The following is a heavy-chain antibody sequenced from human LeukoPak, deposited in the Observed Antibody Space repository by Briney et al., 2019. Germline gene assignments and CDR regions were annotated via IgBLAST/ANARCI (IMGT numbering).Heavy chain of an antibody. CDR2: IKPNSGGT. CDR1: GYTFTGCY. CDR3: ARRSGSGLIDY. V-gene: IGHV1-2*02. Sequence: GASVKVSCKASGYTFTGCYMHLVRQAPGQGLEWMGWIKPNSGGTNYAQKFQGRVTMTRDTSISTAYMELSRLRSDDTAVYYCARRSGSGLIDYWGQGTLVTVSS. D-gene: IGHD3-3*01. J-gene: IGHJ4*02.